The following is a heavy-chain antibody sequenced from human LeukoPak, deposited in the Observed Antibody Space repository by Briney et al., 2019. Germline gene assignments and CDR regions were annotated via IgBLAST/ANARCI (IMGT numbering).Heavy chain of an antibody. Sequence: GESLKISCKGSGYSFTSYWIGWVRQMPGKGLEWMGIIYPGDSDTRYSPSFQGQVTISADKSISTVYLQWSSLKASDTAMYYCARQEYCSGGSCYTWFDPWGQGTLVTASS. D-gene: IGHD2-15*01. CDR2: IYPGDSDT. J-gene: IGHJ5*02. CDR3: ARQEYCSGGSCYTWFDP. CDR1: GYSFTSYW. V-gene: IGHV5-51*01.